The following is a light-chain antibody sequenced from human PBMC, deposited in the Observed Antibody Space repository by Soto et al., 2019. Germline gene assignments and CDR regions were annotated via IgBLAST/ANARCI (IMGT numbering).Light chain of an antibody. CDR3: ASYTTINTLVV. V-gene: IGLV2-14*01. J-gene: IGLJ2*01. CDR2: EVT. CDR1: SSDVGLYNY. Sequence: QSALTQPASVSGSPGQSVTISCTGTSSDVGLYNYVSWYQQYPAKAPKLLIYEVTTRPSGVSNRFSGSKSGNTASLTISGLQADDEADYYCASYTTINTLVVFGGGTKLTVL.